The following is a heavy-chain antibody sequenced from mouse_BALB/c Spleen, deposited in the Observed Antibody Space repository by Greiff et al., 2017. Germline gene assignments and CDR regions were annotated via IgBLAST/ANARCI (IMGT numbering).Heavy chain of an antibody. CDR3: ASGGWDWYFDV. D-gene: IGHD3-2*02. J-gene: IGHJ1*01. CDR1: GYTFTSYW. V-gene: IGHV1S81*02. CDR2: INPSNGRT. Sequence: QVQLQQPGADLVKPGASVKLSCTASGYTFTSYWMHWVKQRPGQGLEWIGEINPSNGRTNYNEKFKSKATLTVDKSSSTAYMQLSSLTSEDSAVYYCASGGWDWYFDVWGAGTTVTVSS.